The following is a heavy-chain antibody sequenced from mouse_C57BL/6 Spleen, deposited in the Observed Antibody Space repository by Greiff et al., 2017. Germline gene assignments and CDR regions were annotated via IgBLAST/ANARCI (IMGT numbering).Heavy chain of an antibody. V-gene: IGHV1-54*01. J-gene: IGHJ3*01. CDR2: INPGSGGT. CDR3: ARGDYDYPFAY. CDR1: GYAFTNYL. Sequence: VQLQESGAELVRPGTSVKVSCKASGYAFTNYLIEWVKQRPGQGLEWIGVINPGSGGTNYNEKFKGKATLTADKSSSTAYMQLSSLTSEDSAVYFCARGDYDYPFAYWGQGTLVTVSA. D-gene: IGHD2-4*01.